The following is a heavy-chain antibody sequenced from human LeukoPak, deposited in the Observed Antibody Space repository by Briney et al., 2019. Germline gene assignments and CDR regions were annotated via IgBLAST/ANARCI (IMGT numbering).Heavy chain of an antibody. D-gene: IGHD3-16*02. J-gene: IGHJ4*02. CDR1: GYTFTSYD. Sequence: GASVKVSCKASGYTFTSYDINWVRQATGQGLEWMGWMNPNSGNTGYAQKFQGRVTMTRNTSISTAYTELSSLRSEDTAVYYCARGRNYDYVWGSYRQLDYWGQGTLVTVSS. CDR3: ARGRNYDYVWGSYRQLDY. CDR2: MNPNSGNT. V-gene: IGHV1-8*01.